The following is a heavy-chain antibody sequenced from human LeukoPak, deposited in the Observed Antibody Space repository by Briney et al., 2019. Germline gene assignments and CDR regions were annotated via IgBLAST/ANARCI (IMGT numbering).Heavy chain of an antibody. CDR1: GFTFSTYV. V-gene: IGHV3-23*01. CDR3: ASGPPFLKYFEY. Sequence: GGSLRLSCAASGFTFSTYVMNWFRQAPGKGLEWVSTISVGAEFIFYADSVKGRFTISRDDSNNALYLQMHSLRAEDTALYYCASGPPFLKYFEYWGQGTLVTVSS. CDR2: ISVGAEFI. D-gene: IGHD3-3*01. J-gene: IGHJ4*02.